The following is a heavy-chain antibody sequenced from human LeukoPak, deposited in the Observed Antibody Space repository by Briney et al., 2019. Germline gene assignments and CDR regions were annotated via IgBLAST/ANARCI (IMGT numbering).Heavy chain of an antibody. CDR3: AKEHDYGDGRRPRFFDY. J-gene: IGHJ4*02. CDR2: ISGGAGST. V-gene: IGHV3-23*01. CDR1: AITFSTYA. D-gene: IGHD4-17*01. Sequence: GGSLRLSCAASAITFSTYAMSWVRQAPGKGLECVSVISGGAGSTYYADSVKGRFTISRDNSKNTLYLQMNSLRAEDTAVYYCAKEHDYGDGRRPRFFDYWGQGTLVTVSS.